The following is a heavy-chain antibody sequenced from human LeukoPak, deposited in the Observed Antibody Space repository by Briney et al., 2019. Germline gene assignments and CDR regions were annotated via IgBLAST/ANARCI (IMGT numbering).Heavy chain of an antibody. CDR1: GGSFSGYY. J-gene: IGHJ4*02. CDR2: INHSGST. Sequence: PSETLSLTCAVYGGSFSGYYWSWIRQPPGKGLERIGEINHSGSTNYNPSLKSRVTISVDTSKNQFSLKLSSVTAADTAVYYCARQNYDFWSGYPYYFDYWGQGTLVTVSS. CDR3: ARQNYDFWSGYPYYFDY. D-gene: IGHD3-3*01. V-gene: IGHV4-34*01.